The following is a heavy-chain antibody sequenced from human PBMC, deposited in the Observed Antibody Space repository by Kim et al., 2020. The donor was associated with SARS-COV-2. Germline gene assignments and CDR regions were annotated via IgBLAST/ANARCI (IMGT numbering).Heavy chain of an antibody. CDR3: AKDRRWRNSSSWLLY. CDR1: GFTFSSYG. Sequence: GGSLRLSCAASGFTFSSYGMHWVRQAPGKGLEWVAVISYDGSNKYYADSVKGRFTISRDNSKNTLYLQMNSLRAEDTAVYYCAKDRRWRNSSSWLLYWGQGTLVTVSS. V-gene: IGHV3-30*18. J-gene: IGHJ4*02. CDR2: ISYDGSNK. D-gene: IGHD6-13*01.